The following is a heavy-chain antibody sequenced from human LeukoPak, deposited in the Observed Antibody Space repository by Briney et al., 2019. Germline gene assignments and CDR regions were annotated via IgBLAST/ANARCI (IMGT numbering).Heavy chain of an antibody. CDR3: AKDERIWQQLAL. CDR2: ISGSGGST. CDR1: GFTFSSYA. V-gene: IGHV3-23*01. J-gene: IGHJ4*02. D-gene: IGHD6-13*01. Sequence: HLGGSLRLSCAASGFTFSSYAMSWVRQAPGKGLEWVSAISGSGGSTYYADSVKGRFTISRDNSKNTLYLQMNSLRAEDTAVYYCAKDERIWQQLALWGQGTLVTVSS.